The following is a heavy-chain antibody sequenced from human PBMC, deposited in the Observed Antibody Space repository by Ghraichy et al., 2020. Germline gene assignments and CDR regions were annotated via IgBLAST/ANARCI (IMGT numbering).Heavy chain of an antibody. J-gene: IGHJ5*02. D-gene: IGHD2-15*01. Sequence: SQTLSLTCTVSGGSVSSGSYYWSWIRQPPGKGLEWIGYIYYSGSTNYNPSLKSRVTISVDTSKNQFSLKLSSVTAADTAVYYCARENSVVVGYCSGGSCYPRDNNWFDPWGQGTLVTVSS. CDR1: GGSVSSGSYY. V-gene: IGHV4-61*01. CDR2: IYYSGST. CDR3: ARENSVVVGYCSGGSCYPRDNNWFDP.